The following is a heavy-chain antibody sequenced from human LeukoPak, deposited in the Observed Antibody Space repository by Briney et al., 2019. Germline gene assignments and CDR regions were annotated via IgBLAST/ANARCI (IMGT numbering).Heavy chain of an antibody. J-gene: IGHJ3*02. V-gene: IGHV3-64*01. CDR3: ARKWDRPNGQYALYI. D-gene: IGHD1-26*01. Sequence: GGSLRLSCAASGFTLCNYVLVWLRQAPGKGLEYVSAIGTGGDTYYANSVKGRFTISRDNSKNTVFLQMDSLRAEDLAVYYCARKWDRPNGQYALYIWGQGTMVTVSS. CDR2: IGTGGDT. CDR1: GFTLCNYV.